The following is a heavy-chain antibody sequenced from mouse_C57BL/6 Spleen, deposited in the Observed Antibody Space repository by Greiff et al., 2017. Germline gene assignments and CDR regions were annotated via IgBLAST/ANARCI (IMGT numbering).Heavy chain of an antibody. CDR3: ARWGNYEDYAMDY. Sequence: VQLQQSGAELAKPGASVKLSCKASGYTFTSYWMHWVKQRPGQGLEWIGYINPSSGYTKYNQKFKDKATLTADTSSSTAYMQLSSLTYEDSAVYYCARWGNYEDYAMDYWGQGTSVTVSS. J-gene: IGHJ4*01. D-gene: IGHD2-1*01. V-gene: IGHV1-7*01. CDR1: GYTFTSYW. CDR2: INPSSGYT.